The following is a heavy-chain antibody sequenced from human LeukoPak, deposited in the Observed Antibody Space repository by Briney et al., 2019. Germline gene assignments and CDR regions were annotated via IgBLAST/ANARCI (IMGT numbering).Heavy chain of an antibody. J-gene: IGHJ3*02. Sequence: SETLSLTCTVSGGSISSSSYYWGWIRQPPGKGLEWIGSIYYSGSTYYNPSLKSRVTISVDTSKNQFSLKLSSVTAADTAVYYCARPSTRAARRSAFDIWSQGTMVTVSS. CDR1: GGSISSSSYY. V-gene: IGHV4-39*01. CDR3: ARPSTRAARRSAFDI. D-gene: IGHD6-6*01. CDR2: IYYSGST.